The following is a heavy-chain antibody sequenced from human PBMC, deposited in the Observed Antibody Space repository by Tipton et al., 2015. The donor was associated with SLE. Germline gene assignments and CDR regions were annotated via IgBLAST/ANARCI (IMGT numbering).Heavy chain of an antibody. CDR1: GDSITHYY. CDR2: IYHTGST. J-gene: IGHJ4*02. CDR3: AREGYSSGWDGDFDY. Sequence: TLSPTCTVSGDSITHYYWGWTRQPPGKGLEWIAFIYHTGSTGYNPSLGSRFTISIDTSKNQFSLRLTSVTAADTAVYYCAREGYSSGWDGDFDYWGQGTLVTVSS. V-gene: IGHV4-59*12. D-gene: IGHD6-19*01.